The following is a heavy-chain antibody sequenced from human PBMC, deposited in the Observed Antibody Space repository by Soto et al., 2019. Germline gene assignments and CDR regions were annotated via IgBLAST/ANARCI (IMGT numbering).Heavy chain of an antibody. V-gene: IGHV1-18*04. J-gene: IGHJ5*02. D-gene: IGHD1-26*01. CDR1: GYTFTSYG. Sequence: ASVKVSCKSSGYTFTSYGISWVRQAPGQGLEWMGWISAYNGNTNYAQKLQGRVTMTTDTSTSTAYMELRSLRSDDTAVYYCARVVRRYSGSDYAGCDTCGQGTLVTVAS. CDR2: ISAYNGNT. CDR3: ARVVRRYSGSDYAGCDT.